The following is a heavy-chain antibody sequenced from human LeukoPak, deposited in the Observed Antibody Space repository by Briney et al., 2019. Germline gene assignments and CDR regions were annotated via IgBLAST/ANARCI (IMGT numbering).Heavy chain of an antibody. Sequence: GRSPRLSRAASGFTLSNYGMHRGRPAPGKGLEWVAVISHDGSNKYYADSLKGQFTISRDNSKNTLYLQMNSLRAEDTAVYYCMGFNWFDPWGQGTLVTVSS. CDR1: GFTLSNYG. V-gene: IGHV3-30*03. CDR2: ISHDGSNK. J-gene: IGHJ5*02. CDR3: MGFNWFDP.